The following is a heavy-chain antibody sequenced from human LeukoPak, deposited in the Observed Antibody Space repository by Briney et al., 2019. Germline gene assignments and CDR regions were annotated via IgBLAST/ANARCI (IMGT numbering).Heavy chain of an antibody. CDR1: GITFSSYA. V-gene: IGHV3-23*01. CDR3: AKDLYYYGSGSLDY. Sequence: GGSLRLSCAASGITFSSYARSWVRQAPGKGLEGVSATSGSGGSTFYADSVKGRFTISRDNSKNTLYLQMNSLRAEDTAVYYCAKDLYYYGSGSLDYWGQGTLVTVSS. J-gene: IGHJ4*02. CDR2: TSGSGGST. D-gene: IGHD3-10*01.